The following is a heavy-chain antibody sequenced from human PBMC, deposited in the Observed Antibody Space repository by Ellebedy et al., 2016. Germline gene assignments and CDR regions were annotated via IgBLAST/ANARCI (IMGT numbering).Heavy chain of an antibody. V-gene: IGHV3-72*01. J-gene: IGHJ4*02. CDR2: TRNKVNGYTT. D-gene: IGHD4-17*01. Sequence: GESLKISCAASGFTFSDHYMDWVRQAPGKGLEWVGRTRNKVNGYTTEYAASVRGRFTISRDDLKNSLYLQMNSLRTEDTAVYYCARVDSTVVADYWGQGTLVTVSS. CDR3: ARVDSTVVADY. CDR1: GFTFSDHY.